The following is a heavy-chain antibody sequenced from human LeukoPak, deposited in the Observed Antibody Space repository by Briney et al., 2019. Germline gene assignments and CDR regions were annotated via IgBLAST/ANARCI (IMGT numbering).Heavy chain of an antibody. D-gene: IGHD4-17*01. CDR2: ISSDGSDT. CDR3: TRAPYHGDYVSWA. CDR1: GFTFSSYW. J-gene: IGHJ4*02. V-gene: IGHV3-74*01. Sequence: GGSLRLSCAASGFTFSSYWMHWVRQAPGKGLVWVSRISSDGSDTTYADSVKGRFTISRDNAKKMLYLQMNGLRVDDTAVYYCTRAPYHGDYVSWAWGQGTLVTASS.